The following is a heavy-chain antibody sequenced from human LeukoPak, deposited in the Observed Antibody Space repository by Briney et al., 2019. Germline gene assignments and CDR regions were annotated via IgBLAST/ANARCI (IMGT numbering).Heavy chain of an antibody. J-gene: IGHJ3*02. Sequence: SETLSLTCTVSGGSISSYYWSWLRQPPGKGLEWIGYIYYSGSTNYNPSLKSRVTISVDTSKNQFSLKLSSVTAADTAVYCCARDFAPALGYDYVWGSYRQEGAFDIWGQGTMVTVSS. CDR3: ARDFAPALGYDYVWGSYRQEGAFDI. CDR1: GGSISSYY. CDR2: IYYSGST. V-gene: IGHV4-59*01. D-gene: IGHD3-16*02.